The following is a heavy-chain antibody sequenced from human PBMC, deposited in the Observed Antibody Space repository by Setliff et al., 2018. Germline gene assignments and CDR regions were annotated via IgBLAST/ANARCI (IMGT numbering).Heavy chain of an antibody. V-gene: IGHV4-39*07. CDR3: ARRETYYNFWSGDYAY. J-gene: IGHJ4*02. Sequence: SETLSLTCTVSGGSISSSSYYWGWHRQPPGKGLEWIGSIYYSGSTYYNPSLKSRVTIAVDTSKNQFSLKLSTVTAADAAVYYCARRETYYNFWSGDYAYWGQGTLVTVSS. CDR1: GGSISSSSYY. CDR2: IYYSGST. D-gene: IGHD3-3*01.